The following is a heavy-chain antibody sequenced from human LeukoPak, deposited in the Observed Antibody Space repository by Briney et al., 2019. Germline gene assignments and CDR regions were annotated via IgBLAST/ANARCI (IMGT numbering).Heavy chain of an antibody. CDR2: IYYTGST. J-gene: IGHJ3*01. CDR3: ARGTFYYGSGSFDVFDL. V-gene: IGHV4-59*01. CDR1: GGSISPYY. Sequence: SETLSLTCSVSGGSISPYYWTWIRQPPGKGLDWIGYIYYTGSTTYNPSLKSRVTISVGTSKNQLSLKLNSVTTADTALYYCARGTFYYGSGSFDVFDLWGQGTMVTVSS. D-gene: IGHD3-10*01.